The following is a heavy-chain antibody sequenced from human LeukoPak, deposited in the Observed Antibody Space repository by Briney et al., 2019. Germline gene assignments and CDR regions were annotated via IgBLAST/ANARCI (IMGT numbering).Heavy chain of an antibody. V-gene: IGHV3-23*01. CDR1: GFTFSSYA. CDR2: ISGSGGST. Sequence: GGSLRLSCAASGFTFSSYAMSWVRQAPGKGLEWVSAISGSGGSTYYADSVKGRFTISRDNSKNTLYLQVNSLRAEDTAVYYCAKYLQDDYGDYGLNYYYMDVWGKGTTVTVSS. J-gene: IGHJ6*03. D-gene: IGHD4-17*01. CDR3: AKYLQDDYGDYGLNYYYMDV.